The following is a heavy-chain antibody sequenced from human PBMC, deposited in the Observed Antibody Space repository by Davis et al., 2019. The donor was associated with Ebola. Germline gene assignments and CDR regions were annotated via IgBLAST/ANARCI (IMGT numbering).Heavy chain of an antibody. V-gene: IGHV4-34*08. J-gene: IGHJ4*02. CDR3: AAFPVAGTRGIY. D-gene: IGHD6-19*01. CDR2: ISHSGST. Sequence: PGGSLRLSCAVYGGTFSGYYWTWIRQPPGKGLEWIGEISHSGSTTYNPSLKSRVTISVDTSKNQFSLKLSSVTAADTGFYYCAAFPVAGTRGIYWGQGTLVTVSP. CDR1: GGTFSGYY.